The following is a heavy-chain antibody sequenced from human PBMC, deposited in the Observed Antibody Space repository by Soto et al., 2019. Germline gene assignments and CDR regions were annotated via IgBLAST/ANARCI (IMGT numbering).Heavy chain of an antibody. CDR3: AREWPPLYDILTGYYRRYYYMDV. Sequence: SETLSLTCTVSGGSISSYYWSWIRQPPGKGLEWIGYIYYSGSTNYNPSLKSRVTISVDTSKNQFSLKLSSVTAADTAVYYCAREWPPLYDILTGYYRRYYYMDVWGKGTTVTVSS. CDR1: GGSISSYY. J-gene: IGHJ6*03. CDR2: IYYSGST. V-gene: IGHV4-59*01. D-gene: IGHD3-9*01.